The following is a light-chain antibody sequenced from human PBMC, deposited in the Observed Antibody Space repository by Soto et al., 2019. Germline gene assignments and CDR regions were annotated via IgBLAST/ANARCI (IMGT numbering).Light chain of an antibody. Sequence: QSALAQPASVSDSPGQSITIFCTGTSSDVGGSNFVSWYQQHPGKPPKLIIYDVANRPSGVSNRFSGSKSGSTASLIISRLQTEDEDDYYCVSYTSSTTYVFGTGTKVTV. CDR2: DVA. V-gene: IGLV2-14*03. CDR3: VSYTSSTTYV. CDR1: SSDVGGSNF. J-gene: IGLJ1*01.